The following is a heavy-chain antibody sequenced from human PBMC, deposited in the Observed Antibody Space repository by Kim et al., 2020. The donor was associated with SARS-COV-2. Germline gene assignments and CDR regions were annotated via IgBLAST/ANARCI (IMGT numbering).Heavy chain of an antibody. CDR2: YP. Sequence: YPTYHPSFQGHVTTSADKSIATASLQWSSLKASDTAIYYCAKLGPYGMDVWGQGTTVTVSS. V-gene: IGHV5-10-1*01. CDR3: AKLGPYGMDV. J-gene: IGHJ6*02.